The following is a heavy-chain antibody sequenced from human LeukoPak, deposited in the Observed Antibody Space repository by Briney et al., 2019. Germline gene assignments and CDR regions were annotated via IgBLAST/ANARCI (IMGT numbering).Heavy chain of an antibody. CDR1: GFTFSSYE. J-gene: IGHJ4*02. Sequence: QPGGSLRLSCAASGFTFSSYEMNWVRQAPGKGLEWVSYISSSGSTIYYAGSVKGRFTISRDNAKNSLYLQMNSLRAEDTAVYYCVQESSSLLRSYFDYWGQGTLVTVSS. V-gene: IGHV3-48*03. CDR3: VQESSSLLRSYFDY. D-gene: IGHD2-15*01. CDR2: ISSSGSTI.